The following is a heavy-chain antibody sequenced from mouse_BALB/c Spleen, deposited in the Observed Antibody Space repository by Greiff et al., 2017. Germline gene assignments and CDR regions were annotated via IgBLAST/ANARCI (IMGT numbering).Heavy chain of an antibody. V-gene: IGHV5-9*03. Sequence: EVKVEESGGGLVKPGGSLKLSCAASGFTFSSYTMSWVRQTPEKRLEWVATISSGGGNTYYPDSVKGRFTISRDNAKNNLYLQMSSLRSEDTALYYCARYGDYGSSYYAMDYWGQGTSVTVSS. CDR1: GFTFSSYT. D-gene: IGHD1-1*01. CDR3: ARYGDYGSSYYAMDY. J-gene: IGHJ4*01. CDR2: ISSGGGNT.